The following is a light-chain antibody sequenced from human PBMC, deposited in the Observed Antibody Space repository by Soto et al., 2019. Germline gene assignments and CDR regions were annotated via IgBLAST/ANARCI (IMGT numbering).Light chain of an antibody. Sequence: EILMTQSPATLSVSPGERATLSCRASQSISSKLAWYQQKPGQAPRLLIYGASTRSTGIPARFSGSGSGTEFTLTISSLQSEDFAVYYCQQYNDWPPRYTFGQGTKLEIK. J-gene: IGKJ2*01. CDR3: QQYNDWPPRYT. CDR1: QSISSK. CDR2: GAS. V-gene: IGKV3-15*01.